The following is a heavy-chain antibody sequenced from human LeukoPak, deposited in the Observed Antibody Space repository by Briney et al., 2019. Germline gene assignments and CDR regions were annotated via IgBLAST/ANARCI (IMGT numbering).Heavy chain of an antibody. CDR3: ARGGGGIHTMVQWLNSMTGAFDI. J-gene: IGHJ3*02. V-gene: IGHV3-20*04. Sequence: PGGSLRLSCAASEFTFDDYGMSWVRQAPGKGLEWVSGINWNGGSTGYADSVKGRFTISRDNAKNSLYLQMNSLRAEDTALYYCARGGGGIHTMVQWLNSMTGAFDIWGQGTMVTVSS. CDR2: INWNGGST. CDR1: EFTFDDYG. D-gene: IGHD6-19*01.